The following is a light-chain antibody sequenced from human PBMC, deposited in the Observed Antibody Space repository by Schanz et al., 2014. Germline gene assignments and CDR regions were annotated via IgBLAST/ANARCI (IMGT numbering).Light chain of an antibody. J-gene: IGLJ3*02. CDR3: CSFASSSTWV. V-gene: IGLV2-8*01. Sequence: QSVLTQPPSASGSPGQSVTISCTGTSNDVGRYDYVSWYQQHPGKAPKLILFEVTKRPSGVPDRFSGSKSGDTASLTVSGLQAEDEADYYCCSFASSSTWVFGGGTKLTVL. CDR1: SNDVGRYDY. CDR2: EVT.